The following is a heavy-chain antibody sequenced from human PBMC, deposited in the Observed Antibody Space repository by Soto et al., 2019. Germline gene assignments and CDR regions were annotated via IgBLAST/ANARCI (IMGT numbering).Heavy chain of an antibody. V-gene: IGHV3-30*03. CDR2: ISHAGSNK. CDR3: ARHRPPPTGFDP. CDR1: GFTFSSFG. J-gene: IGHJ5*02. Sequence: QVQLVESGGGVVQPGRSLRLSCAASGFTFSSFGMHWVRQAPGKGLEWVAVISHAGSNKYYADSVKGRFTISRDNSKNTLYLQMNSLRAEDTAVYYCARHRPPPTGFDPWGQGTLVTVSS.